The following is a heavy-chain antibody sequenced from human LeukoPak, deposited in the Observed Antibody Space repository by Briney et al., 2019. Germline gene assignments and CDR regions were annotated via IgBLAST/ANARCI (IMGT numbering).Heavy chain of an antibody. Sequence: GGSLRLSCAASGFTFDDYAMHWVRQAPGKGLEWVSGISWNSGSIGYADSVKGRFTISRDNAKNSLYLQMNSLRAEDTALYYCAKDKSGYGSYYYYGMDVWGQGTTVTVSS. CDR3: AKDKSGYGSYYYYGMDV. CDR1: GFTFDDYA. CDR2: ISWNSGSI. J-gene: IGHJ6*02. V-gene: IGHV3-9*01. D-gene: IGHD5-12*01.